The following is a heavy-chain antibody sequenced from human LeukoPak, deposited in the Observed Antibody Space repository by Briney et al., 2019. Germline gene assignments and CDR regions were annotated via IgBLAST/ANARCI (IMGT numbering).Heavy chain of an antibody. CDR1: GASISSYY. D-gene: IGHD1-20*01. J-gene: IGHJ4*02. CDR2: TSYSGST. CDR3: ARGGITGAVFDY. Sequence: SETLSLTCTVSGASISSYYWSWIRQPPGKGLEWIGYTSYSGSTNYNPSLKSRVTISVDTSKNHLSLKLSSVAAADTAVYYCARGGITGAVFDYWGQGTLVTVSS. V-gene: IGHV4-59*01.